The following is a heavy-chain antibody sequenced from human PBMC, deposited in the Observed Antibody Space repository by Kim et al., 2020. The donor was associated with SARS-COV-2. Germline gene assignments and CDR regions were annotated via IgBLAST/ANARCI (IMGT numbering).Heavy chain of an antibody. CDR2: IYYSGST. CDR1: GGSISSGGYY. Sequence: SETLSLTCTVSGGSISSGGYYWSWIRQHPGKGLEWIGYIYYSGSTYYNPSLESRVTISVDTSKNQFSLKLSSVTAADTAVYYCARAETIFGVVIGCFDYWGQGTLVTVSS. J-gene: IGHJ4*02. CDR3: ARAETIFGVVIGCFDY. D-gene: IGHD3-3*01. V-gene: IGHV4-31*03.